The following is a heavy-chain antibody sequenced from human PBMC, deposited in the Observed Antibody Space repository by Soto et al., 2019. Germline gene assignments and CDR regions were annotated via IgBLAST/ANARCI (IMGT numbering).Heavy chain of an antibody. V-gene: IGHV3-23*01. CDR2: ITGGGGRT. D-gene: IGHD5-12*01. CDR1: GFTFHTCA. CDR3: AKRGFDSGGWDYYALDV. J-gene: IGHJ6*02. Sequence: GGSLRLSXAASGFTFHTCAMTWVRQAPEKGLEWVSAITGGGGRTYYADSVKGRFTISRDNSKNTLYLQMNSLRVEDTAVYYCAKRGFDSGGWDYYALDVWGQGTAVTVSS.